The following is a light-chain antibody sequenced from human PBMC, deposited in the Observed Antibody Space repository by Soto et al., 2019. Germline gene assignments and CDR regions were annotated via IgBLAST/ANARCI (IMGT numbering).Light chain of an antibody. Sequence: DIELAQSPSTVSASLGDRVTVTCRASQTIDTWLAWYRPQQGKTPNLLIYKASTLESGVPSRFRGSGSGTECTLTINSLQPDDVATYYCQQSHISSGTFGQGTKVDI. CDR1: QTIDTW. V-gene: IGKV1-5*03. J-gene: IGKJ1*01. CDR3: QQSHISSGT. CDR2: KAS.